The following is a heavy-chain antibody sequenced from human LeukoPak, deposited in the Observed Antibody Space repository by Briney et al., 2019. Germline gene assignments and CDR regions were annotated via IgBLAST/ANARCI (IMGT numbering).Heavy chain of an antibody. CDR3: ARGLFQNLRFLEWLLPPYFDS. Sequence: NASETLSLTCAVYGGSFSGYYWSWIRQPPGKGLEWIGEINHSGSTNYNPSLKSRVTISVDTSKNQFSLKLSSVTAADTAVYYCARGLFQNLRFLEWLLPPYFDSWDQGTLVTVSS. CDR1: GGSFSGYY. V-gene: IGHV4-34*01. J-gene: IGHJ4*02. D-gene: IGHD3-3*01. CDR2: INHSGST.